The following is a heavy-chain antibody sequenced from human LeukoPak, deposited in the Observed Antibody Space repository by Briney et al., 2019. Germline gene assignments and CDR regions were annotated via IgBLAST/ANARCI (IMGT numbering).Heavy chain of an antibody. CDR2: ISAYNGNT. V-gene: IGHV1-18*01. Sequence: ASVKVSCKASGYTFTSYGISWVRQAPGQGLEWMGWISAYNGNTNYAQKLQGRVTMTTDTSTSTAYMELRSLRSDDTAVYYCARDQQAPYYDFWSGYYRWFDPWGQGTLVTVSS. CDR1: GYTFTSYG. CDR3: ARDQQAPYYDFWSGYYRWFDP. J-gene: IGHJ5*02. D-gene: IGHD3-3*01.